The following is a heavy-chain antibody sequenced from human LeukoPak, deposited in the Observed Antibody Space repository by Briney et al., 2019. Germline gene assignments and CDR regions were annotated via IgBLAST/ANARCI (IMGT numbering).Heavy chain of an antibody. D-gene: IGHD3-9*01. V-gene: IGHV3-11*05. J-gene: IGHJ6*02. Sequence: GGSLRLSCAASGFTFSDYYMSWIRQAPGKGLEWVSYISSSSYTNYADSVKGRFTISRDNAKNSQYLQMNSLKAEDTAVYYCARVLGNVLRYFDWLDVWGQGITVTVSS. CDR1: GFTFSDYY. CDR3: ARVLGNVLRYFDWLDV. CDR2: ISSSSYT.